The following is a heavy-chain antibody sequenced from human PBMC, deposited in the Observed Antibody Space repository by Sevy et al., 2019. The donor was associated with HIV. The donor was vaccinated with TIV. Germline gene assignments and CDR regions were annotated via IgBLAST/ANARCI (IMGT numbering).Heavy chain of an antibody. CDR1: GFTFTRYA. V-gene: IGHV3-30-3*01. Sequence: GGSLRLSCEASGFTFTRYAFHWVRQAPGKGLEWVAVVSKEGTNKYYADSVKRRFTISRDNSRNTLYLQMQSLRADDTAVYFCARDPHSVPHWGSFDSWGQGTLVTVSS. CDR3: ARDPHSVPHWGSFDS. D-gene: IGHD3-16*01. CDR2: VSKEGTNK. J-gene: IGHJ4*02.